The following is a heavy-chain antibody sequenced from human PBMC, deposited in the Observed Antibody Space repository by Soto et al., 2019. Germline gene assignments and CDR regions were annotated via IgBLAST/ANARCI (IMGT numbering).Heavy chain of an antibody. Sequence: SETLSLTCTVSGGSVSSGSYYWSWIRQPPGKGLEWIGYIYYSGSTNYNPSLKSRVTISVDTSKNQFSLKLSSVTAADTAVYYCARGTGSGSYYYYYYGMDVWGQGTTVTVSS. D-gene: IGHD1-26*01. CDR1: GGSVSSGSYY. CDR3: ARGTGSGSYYYYYYGMDV. J-gene: IGHJ6*02. V-gene: IGHV4-61*01. CDR2: IYYSGST.